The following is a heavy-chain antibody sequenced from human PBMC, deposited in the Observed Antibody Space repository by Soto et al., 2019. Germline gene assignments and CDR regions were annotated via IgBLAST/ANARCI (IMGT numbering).Heavy chain of an antibody. J-gene: IGHJ4*02. V-gene: IGHV4-39*07. D-gene: IGHD3-3*01. CDR3: ARGSYYDFWNGYPEPSRSYYFDY. CDR1: GGYISSSSYY. Sequence: SETLSLTCTVSGGYISSSSYYWGWIRQPPGKGLEWIGSIYYSGSTYYNPSLKSRVTISVDTSKNQFSLKLSSVTAADTAVYYCARGSYYDFWNGYPEPSRSYYFDYWGQGTLVTSPQ. CDR2: IYYSGST.